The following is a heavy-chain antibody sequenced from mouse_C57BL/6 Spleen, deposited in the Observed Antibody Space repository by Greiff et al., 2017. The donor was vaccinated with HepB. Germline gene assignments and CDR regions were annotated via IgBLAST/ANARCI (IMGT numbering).Heavy chain of an antibody. CDR2: IDPETGGT. D-gene: IGHD1-1*01. CDR1: GYTFTDYE. V-gene: IGHV1-15*01. Sequence: VQLQQSGAELVRPGASVTLSCKASGYTFTDYEMHWVKQTPVHGLEWIGAIDPETGGTAYNQKFKGKAILTADKSSSTAYMELRSLTSEDSAVYYCTRSFRCYGRSYFDYWGQGTTLTVSS. J-gene: IGHJ2*01. CDR3: TRSFRCYGRSYFDY.